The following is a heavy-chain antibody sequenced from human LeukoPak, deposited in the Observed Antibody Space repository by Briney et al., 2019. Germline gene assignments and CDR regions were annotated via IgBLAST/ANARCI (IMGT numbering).Heavy chain of an antibody. CDR3: ARASRLGRSGWYADFFDS. D-gene: IGHD6-19*01. V-gene: IGHV4-59*06. Sequence: SETLSLTCTVSGGSISSYYWSWIRQHPGKGLEWIGYIYHSGSTYYNPSLKSRIILSLATSKNQFSLNLSSVTAADTAVYYCARASRLGRSGWYADFFDSWGQGTLVTVSS. CDR2: IYHSGST. CDR1: GGSISSYY. J-gene: IGHJ4*02.